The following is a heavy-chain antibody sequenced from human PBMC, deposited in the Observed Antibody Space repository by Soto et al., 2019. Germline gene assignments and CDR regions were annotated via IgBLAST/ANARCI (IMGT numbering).Heavy chain of an antibody. CDR3: ARAPDRSGSYYYFDY. V-gene: IGHV3-7*03. CDR2: IDRDGSET. Sequence: EVQLVESGGNLVQPGGSLRLSCAVSGFTFSNYWMSWVRQAPGKGLQWVASIDRDGSETYYVDSLKGRFTISRDNAENSLFLQMNTLRAEDTADYYCARAPDRSGSYYYFDYWGQGTLVTVSS. D-gene: IGHD3-22*01. J-gene: IGHJ4*02. CDR1: GFTFSNYW.